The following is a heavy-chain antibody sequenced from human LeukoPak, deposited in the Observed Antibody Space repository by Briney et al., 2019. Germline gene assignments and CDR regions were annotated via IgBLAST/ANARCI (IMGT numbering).Heavy chain of an antibody. J-gene: IGHJ4*02. D-gene: IGHD6-19*01. CDR2: INQSGST. Sequence: SETLSLTCAVYGGSFSGYYWSWIRQPPGKGLEWIGEINQSGSTNYNPSLKSRVTISVDTSKNQFSLKLSSVTAADTAVYYCASRTSYSSGWYGRDYWGQGTLVTVSS. CDR1: GGSFSGYY. CDR3: ASRTSYSSGWYGRDY. V-gene: IGHV4-34*01.